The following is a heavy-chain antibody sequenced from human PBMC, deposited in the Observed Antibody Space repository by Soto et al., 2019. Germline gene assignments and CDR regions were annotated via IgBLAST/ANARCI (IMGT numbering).Heavy chain of an antibody. J-gene: IGHJ3*02. CDR3: ARDVPRVTGDVKYDAFDI. CDR1: GFTFSSYA. D-gene: IGHD7-27*01. Sequence: GGSLRLSCAASGFTFSSYAMHWVRQAPGKGLEWVAVISYDGSNKYYADSVKGRFTISRDNSKNTLYLQMNSLRAEDTAVYYCARDVPRVTGDVKYDAFDIWGQGTMVTVSS. CDR2: ISYDGSNK. V-gene: IGHV3-30*04.